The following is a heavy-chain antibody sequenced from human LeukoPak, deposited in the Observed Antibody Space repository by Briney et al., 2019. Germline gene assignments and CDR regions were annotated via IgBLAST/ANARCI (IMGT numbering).Heavy chain of an antibody. CDR2: IRGDGSVK. Sequence: GGSLRLSCATSGFTLSNVWMSWVRQAPGEGLEWVGNIRGDGSVKFYLDSVKGRFTTSRDNTNSVSLQMNNLKAEDTAVYYCGRSVAAPADYWGQGTLVIVSS. D-gene: IGHD6-6*01. J-gene: IGHJ4*02. CDR3: GRSVAAPADY. V-gene: IGHV3-7*03. CDR1: GFTLSNVW.